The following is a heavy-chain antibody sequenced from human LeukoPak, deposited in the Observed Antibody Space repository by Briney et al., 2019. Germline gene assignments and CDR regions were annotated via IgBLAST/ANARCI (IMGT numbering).Heavy chain of an antibody. V-gene: IGHV3-21*01. J-gene: IGHJ4*02. D-gene: IGHD3-10*01. CDR3: ARTMFRGCREGG. CDR2: ISSSSSYI. Sequence: GGSLRLSCAASGFTFSSYSMNWVRQAPGKGLEWVSSISSSSSYIYYADSVKGRFTISRDKAKNSMYLQMNSLRAEDTAVYYCARTMFRGCREGGWGQGTLVTVSS. CDR1: GFTFSSYS.